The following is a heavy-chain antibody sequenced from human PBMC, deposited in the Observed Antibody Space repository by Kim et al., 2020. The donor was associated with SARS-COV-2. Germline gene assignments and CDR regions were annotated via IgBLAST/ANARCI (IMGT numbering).Heavy chain of an antibody. V-gene: IGHV1-2*02. D-gene: IGHD2-21*01. CDR1: GYTFTDYS. J-gene: IGHJ6*04. CDR3: ARGDTVVASRYYYAMDV. CDR2: ISTDSGAT. Sequence: ASVKVSCKASGYTFTDYSIHWVRQAPGRGLEWMAWISTDSGATNNAQKFQDRITLTRDTSINTTYMELRSLRSDDTAAYFCARGDTVVASRYYYAMDVWGKGTTVTVSS.